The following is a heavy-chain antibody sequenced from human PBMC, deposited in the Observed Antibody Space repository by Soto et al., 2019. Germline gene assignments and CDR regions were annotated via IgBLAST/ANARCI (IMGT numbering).Heavy chain of an antibody. Sequence: QEQLVESGGGLVKPGGSLRLSCAASGFTFSDYYMTWSRQAPGKGLEWVAYVDSSGSSIYYADSVKGRFTISRDNAKNSLHLQMNSLRAEDTAVYYCARAPRDCSGGSCYLGGGNYYYYYYMDVWGRGTTVTVSS. CDR3: ARAPRDCSGGSCYLGGGNYYYYYYMDV. J-gene: IGHJ6*03. CDR1: GFTFSDYY. CDR2: VDSSGSSI. D-gene: IGHD2-15*01. V-gene: IGHV3-11*01.